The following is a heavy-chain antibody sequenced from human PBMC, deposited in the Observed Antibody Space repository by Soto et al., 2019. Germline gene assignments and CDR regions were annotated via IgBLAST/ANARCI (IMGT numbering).Heavy chain of an antibody. Sequence: QVQLVQSGAEVKKPGSSVKVSCKASGGTFSSYAISWVRQAPGQGLEWMGGIIPIFGTANYAQKFQGRVTITADXXTXTXXMELSSLRSEDTAVYYCARDRVAAAGHYYCYGMDVWGQGTTVTVSS. V-gene: IGHV1-69*12. J-gene: IGHJ6*02. CDR1: GGTFSSYA. CDR2: IIPIFGTA. D-gene: IGHD6-13*01. CDR3: ARDRVAAAGHYYCYGMDV.